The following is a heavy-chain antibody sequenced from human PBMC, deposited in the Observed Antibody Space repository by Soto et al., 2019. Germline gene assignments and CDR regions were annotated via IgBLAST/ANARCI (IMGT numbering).Heavy chain of an antibody. CDR1: GYTFTSYD. CDR2: MNPNSGNT. V-gene: IGHV1-8*02. J-gene: IGHJ5*02. Sequence: ASVKVSCKASGYTFTSYDINWVRQATGQGLEYLGWMNPNSGNTGYVQKFQGRVTLTRNTSISTAYMELSSLRSEDTAVFYCARGIKKGASSRWFDPGGEETLVTFPS. CDR3: ARGIKKGASSRWFDP.